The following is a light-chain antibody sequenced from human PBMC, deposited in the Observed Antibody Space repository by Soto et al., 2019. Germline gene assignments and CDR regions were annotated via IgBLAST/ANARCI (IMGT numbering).Light chain of an antibody. CDR1: QSVNSK. J-gene: IGKJ5*01. CDR3: QQRSNWPAKIT. V-gene: IGKV3-11*01. CDR2: GAS. Sequence: EIVMTQSPATLSVSPGERVTLSCRASQSVNSKVAWYQQKPGQAPRLLIYGASSRATGIPDRFSGSGSGTDFTLTISSLEPEDFAVYYCQQRSNWPAKITFGQGTRLEIK.